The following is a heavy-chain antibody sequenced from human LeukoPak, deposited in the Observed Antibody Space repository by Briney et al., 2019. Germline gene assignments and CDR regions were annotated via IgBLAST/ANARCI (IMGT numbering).Heavy chain of an antibody. CDR2: INAGNGNT. CDR3: ARDLRYYGSGSYYHYMDV. D-gene: IGHD3-10*01. J-gene: IGHJ6*03. CDR1: GYTFTSYA. V-gene: IGHV1-3*03. Sequence: ASVKVSCKASGYTFTSYAMHWVRQAPRQRLEWMGWINAGNGNTKYSQEFQGRVTITRDTSASTAYMELSSLRSEDMAVYYCARDLRYYGSGSYYHYMDVWGKGTTVTVSS.